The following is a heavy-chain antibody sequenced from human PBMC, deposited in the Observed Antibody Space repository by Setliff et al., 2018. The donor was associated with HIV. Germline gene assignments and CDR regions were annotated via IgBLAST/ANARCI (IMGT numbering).Heavy chain of an antibody. CDR3: ARCFLSSGWLSPFDY. Sequence: PGGSLRLSCTASGFTFGDYAMSWVRQAPGKGLEWVSGISGSGGTTNYADSVKGRFTISRDNSKNMVFLQMNSLRAEDTAVYYCARCFLSSGWLSPFDYWGQGTLVTVSS. D-gene: IGHD6-19*01. J-gene: IGHJ4*02. V-gene: IGHV3-23*01. CDR2: ISGSGGTT. CDR1: GFTFGDYA.